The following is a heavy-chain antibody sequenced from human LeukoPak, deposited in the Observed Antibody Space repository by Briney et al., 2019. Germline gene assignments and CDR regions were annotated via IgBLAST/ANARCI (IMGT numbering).Heavy chain of an antibody. CDR2: ISGSGGST. Sequence: PGGSLRLSCAASGFTFSSYAMSWVRQAPGKGLEWVSAISGSGGSTYYADSVKGRFTISRDNSKNTLYLQMNSLRAEDTAVYYCAKAAPRSPDVGVVVPAAERCGDCYFDYWGQGTLVTVSS. V-gene: IGHV3-23*01. D-gene: IGHD2-2*01. CDR1: GFTFSSYA. J-gene: IGHJ4*02. CDR3: AKAAPRSPDVGVVVPAAERCGDCYFDY.